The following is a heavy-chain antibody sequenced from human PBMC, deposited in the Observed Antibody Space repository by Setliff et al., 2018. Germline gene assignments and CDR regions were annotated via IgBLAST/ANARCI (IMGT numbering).Heavy chain of an antibody. D-gene: IGHD2-21*01. CDR2: ISVYNGKT. CDR3: ATEKFPGDWGDY. CDR1: GYTFTSYG. Sequence: ASVKVSCKASGYTFTSYGFSWVRQAPGQGLEWMGWISVYNGKTKYAQKFQGRVTMTTDTSTRTAYMEVTSLRSDDTAVYYCATEKFPGDWGDYWGQGTLITVSS. J-gene: IGHJ4*02. V-gene: IGHV1-18*01.